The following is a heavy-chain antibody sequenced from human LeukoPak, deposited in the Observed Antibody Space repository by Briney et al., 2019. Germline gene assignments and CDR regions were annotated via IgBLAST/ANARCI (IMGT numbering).Heavy chain of an antibody. Sequence: GGSLRLSCAASGFTFNNYAMNWVRQAPGKGLEWVAVISYDGSNKYYADTVKGRFTISRDNSKNTLYLQMNSLRAEDTAVYYCAKSPLAQQLVPIYYFDYWGQGTLVTVSS. CDR3: AKSPLAQQLVPIYYFDY. D-gene: IGHD6-13*01. CDR1: GFTFNNYA. J-gene: IGHJ4*02. V-gene: IGHV3-30*18. CDR2: ISYDGSNK.